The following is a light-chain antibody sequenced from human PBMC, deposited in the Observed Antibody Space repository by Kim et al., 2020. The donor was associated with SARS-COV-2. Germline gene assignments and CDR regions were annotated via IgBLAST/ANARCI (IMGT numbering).Light chain of an antibody. J-gene: IGKJ4*01. CDR1: QSISL. CDR3: QQYDIYPIT. CDR2: KAS. V-gene: IGKV1-5*03. Sequence: SASVGDRVTNTCRASQSISLLAWFQQRPGRAPDLLIYKASSLQSGVPSRFSGSGSGTEFTLTINSLQPDDFASYYCQQYDIYPITFGGGTKVDIK.